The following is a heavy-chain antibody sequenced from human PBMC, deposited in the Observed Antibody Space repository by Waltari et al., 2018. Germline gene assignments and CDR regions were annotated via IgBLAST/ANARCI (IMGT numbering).Heavy chain of an antibody. CDR2: ISSSSSYI. Sequence: EVQLVESGGGLVKPGGSLRLSCAASGFTFSSYSMNWVRPAPGKGLEWVSSISSSSSYIYYADSVKGRFTISRDNAKNSLYLQMNSLRAEDTAVYYCAIGSRGDYDFWSGYNPVDYWGQGTLVTVSS. CDR3: AIGSRGDYDFWSGYNPVDY. J-gene: IGHJ4*02. V-gene: IGHV3-21*01. CDR1: GFTFSSYS. D-gene: IGHD3-3*01.